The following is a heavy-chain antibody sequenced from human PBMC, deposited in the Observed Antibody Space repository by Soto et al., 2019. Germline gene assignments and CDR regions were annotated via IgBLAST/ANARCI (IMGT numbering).Heavy chain of an antibody. Sequence: SLMLSCKTSGGTIIRYAISWVRQAAGQGLEWMGGIIPIFGTAHYAQKFQVSVSFTADESTRTAYMELSSLRSEDTAVLYCAIAIVSMILGEYYFDHCVMYVWGQCTTVTVS. D-gene: IGHD3-16*01. CDR1: GGTIIRYA. V-gene: IGHV1-69*13. J-gene: IGHJ6*02. CDR2: IIPIFGTA. CDR3: AIAIVSMILGEYYFDHCVMYV.